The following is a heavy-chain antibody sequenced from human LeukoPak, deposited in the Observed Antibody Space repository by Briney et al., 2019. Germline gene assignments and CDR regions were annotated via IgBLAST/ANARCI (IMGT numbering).Heavy chain of an antibody. CDR3: ARASNAQGDGYNPFDY. D-gene: IGHD5-24*01. J-gene: IGHJ4*02. V-gene: IGHV4-59*01. CDR2: IYYRGST. Sequence: SETLSLTCNVSGGSISSYYWSWIRQPPGKGLEWIGYIYYRGSTNYNPSLKSRATISVDRSKNQFSLKLSSVTAADTAVYYCARASNAQGDGYNPFDYWGQGTLVTVSS. CDR1: GGSISSYY.